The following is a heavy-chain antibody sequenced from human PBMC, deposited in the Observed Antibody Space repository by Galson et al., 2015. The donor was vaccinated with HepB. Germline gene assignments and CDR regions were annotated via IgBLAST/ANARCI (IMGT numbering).Heavy chain of an antibody. CDR3: ARGGYSYGLGLGGLLDY. CDR1: GFTFSSYA. D-gene: IGHD5-18*01. Sequence: SLRLSCAASGFTFSSYAMHWVRQAPGKGLEWVAVISYDGSNKYYADSVKGRFTISRDNSKNTLYLQMNSLRAEDTAVYYCARGGYSYGLGLGGLLDYWGQGTLVTVSS. CDR2: ISYDGSNK. V-gene: IGHV3-30*04. J-gene: IGHJ4*02.